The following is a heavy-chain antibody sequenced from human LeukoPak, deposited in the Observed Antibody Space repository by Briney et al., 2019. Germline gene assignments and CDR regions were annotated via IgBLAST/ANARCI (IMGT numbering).Heavy chain of an antibody. J-gene: IGHJ4*02. V-gene: IGHV4-59*01. CDR2: IHYTGST. Sequence: SETLSLTCTVSGGSISSNYWNWIRQPPGKGLERSGYIHYTGSTDYNPSLRSRVTISVDTPNNQFSLKLSSVTAADTAVYYCARGDNGSGSYYAYWGKGTPVTVSS. CDR3: ARGDNGSGSYYAY. D-gene: IGHD3-10*01. CDR1: GGSISSNY.